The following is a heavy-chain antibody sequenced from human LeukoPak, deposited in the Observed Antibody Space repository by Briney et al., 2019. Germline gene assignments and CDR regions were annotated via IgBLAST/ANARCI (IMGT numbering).Heavy chain of an antibody. V-gene: IGHV5-51*01. CDR2: IYPDDSDI. CDR1: GYSFTSYW. J-gene: IGHJ4*02. D-gene: IGHD3-9*01. Sequence: GESLKISCKGSGYSFTSYWIGWVRQMPGKGLELMGIIYPDDSDIRNSPSFQGLVTISADKSISTAYLQWSSLKASDTAMYYCARTRVLRYFDYVPYHFDYWGQGTLVTVSS. CDR3: ARTRVLRYFDYVPYHFDY.